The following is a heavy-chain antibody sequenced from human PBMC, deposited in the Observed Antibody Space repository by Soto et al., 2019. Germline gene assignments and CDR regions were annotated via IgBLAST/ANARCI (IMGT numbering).Heavy chain of an antibody. CDR3: ARTPYDFWSSGQYLFDH. V-gene: IGHV3-23*01. CDR2: ISGSGGTT. CDR1: GFTFSSHA. Sequence: PGGSLRLSCAASGFTFSSHAMSWVRQVPGKGLECVSGISGSGGTTFYADSVKGRFTISRDNSKKTLFLQMDSLRDEDTAIYFCARTPYDFWSSGQYLFDHWGQGTLVTVPS. D-gene: IGHD3-3*01. J-gene: IGHJ4*02.